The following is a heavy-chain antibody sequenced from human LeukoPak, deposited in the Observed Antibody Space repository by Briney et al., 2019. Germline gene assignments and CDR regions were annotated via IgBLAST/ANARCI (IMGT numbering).Heavy chain of an antibody. CDR1: GFTFSSHG. V-gene: IGHV3-30*18. CDR3: AKDFGSVYSSGWYGRGQNY. Sequence: GGSLRLSCAASGFTFSSHGMHWVRQAPGKGLEWVAVISYDGSNKYYADSVKGRFTISRDNSKNTLYLQMNSLRAEDTAVYYCAKDFGSVYSSGWYGRGQNYWGQGTLVTVSS. J-gene: IGHJ4*02. CDR2: ISYDGSNK. D-gene: IGHD6-19*01.